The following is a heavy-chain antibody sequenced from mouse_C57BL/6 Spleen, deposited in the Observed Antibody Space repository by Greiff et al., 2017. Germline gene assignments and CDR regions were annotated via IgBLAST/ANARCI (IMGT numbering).Heavy chain of an antibody. CDR1: GYAFSSYW. Sequence: VKLQESGAELVKPGASVKISCKASGYAFSSYWMNWVKQRPGKGLEWIGQIYPGDGDTNYNGKFKGKATLTADKSSSTAYMQLSSLTSEDSAVYFCARTLLTTGAYFDYWGQGTTLTVSS. V-gene: IGHV1-80*01. CDR3: ARTLLTTGAYFDY. CDR2: IYPGDGDT. J-gene: IGHJ2*01. D-gene: IGHD1-1*01.